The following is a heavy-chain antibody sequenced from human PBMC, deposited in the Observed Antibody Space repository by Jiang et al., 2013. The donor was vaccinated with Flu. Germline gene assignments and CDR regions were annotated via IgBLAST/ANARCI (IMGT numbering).Heavy chain of an antibody. CDR3: ARDLAYGGYVGDY. Sequence: RLSCAASGFTVSSNYMSWVRQAPGKGLEWVSVIYSGGSTYYADSVKGRFTISRDNSKNTLYLQMNSLRAEDTAVYYCARDLAYGGYVGDYWGQGTLVTVSS. D-gene: IGHD5-12*01. CDR1: GFTVSSNY. J-gene: IGHJ4*02. CDR2: IYSGGST. V-gene: IGHV3-66*01.